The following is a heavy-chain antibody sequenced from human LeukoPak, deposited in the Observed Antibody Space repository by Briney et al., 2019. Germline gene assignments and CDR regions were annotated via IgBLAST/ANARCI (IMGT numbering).Heavy chain of an antibody. CDR2: MNYGGST. J-gene: IGHJ5*01. V-gene: IGHV4-39*01. CDR3: ARRVPGRSGNWFDP. Sequence: PSETLSLTCTVSGGSISNNDYFWGWIRQPPGKGLEWIGSMNYGGSTHDNPSLKSRVTISVDTSKNQVSLKLSSVTAADTAVYYCARRVPGRSGNWFDPWGQGTMVTVSS. D-gene: IGHD2-2*01. CDR1: GGSISNNDYF.